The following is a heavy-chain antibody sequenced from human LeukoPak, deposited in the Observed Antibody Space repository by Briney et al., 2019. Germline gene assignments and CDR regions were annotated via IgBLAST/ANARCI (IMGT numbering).Heavy chain of an antibody. CDR3: ARVFIYCSGGSCYCDY. V-gene: IGHV1-2*02. CDR1: GYTFTGCY. J-gene: IGHJ4*02. Sequence: ASVKVSCKASGYTFTGCYMHWVRQAPGQGLEWMGWINPNSGGTNYAQKFQGRVTMTRDTSISTAYMELSRLRSDDTAVYYCARVFIYCSGGSCYCDYWGQGTLVTVSS. CDR2: INPNSGGT. D-gene: IGHD2-15*01.